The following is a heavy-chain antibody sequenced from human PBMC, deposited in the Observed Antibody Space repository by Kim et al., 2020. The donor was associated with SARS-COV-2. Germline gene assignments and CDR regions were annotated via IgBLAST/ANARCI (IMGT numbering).Heavy chain of an antibody. Sequence: SETLSLTCTVSGGSISSSSYYWGWIHQPPGKGLEWIGSIYYSGSTYYNPSLKSRVTISVDTSKNQFSLKLISVTAADTAVYYCARHGTASSSWYGFFGSPEEFDYWGQGTLVTVSS. CDR2: IYYSGST. CDR1: GGSISSSSYY. J-gene: IGHJ4*02. CDR3: ARHGTASSSWYGFFGSPEEFDY. D-gene: IGHD6-13*01. V-gene: IGHV4-39*01.